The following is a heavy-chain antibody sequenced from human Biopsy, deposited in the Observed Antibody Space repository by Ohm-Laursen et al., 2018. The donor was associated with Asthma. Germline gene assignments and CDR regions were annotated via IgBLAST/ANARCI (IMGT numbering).Heavy chain of an antibody. Sequence: EASVKVSCKASGGSFSNFAFSWVRQAPGHGLEWMGTILTKFDITSYAEKFQGRVTITADKSTSTTYMELSRLRSEDTAVYYCARSYDTDSYPVLFLDYWGQGTLVTVSS. CDR1: GGSFSNFA. J-gene: IGHJ4*02. CDR2: ILTKFDIT. V-gene: IGHV1-69*04. D-gene: IGHD3-22*01. CDR3: ARSYDTDSYPVLFLDY.